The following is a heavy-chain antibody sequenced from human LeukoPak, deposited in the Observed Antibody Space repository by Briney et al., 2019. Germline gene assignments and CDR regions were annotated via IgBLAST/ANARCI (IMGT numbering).Heavy chain of an antibody. CDR1: GASVSGSAYY. V-gene: IGHV4-39*01. CDR3: AKSGGYGLIVY. J-gene: IGHJ4*02. Sequence: PSETLSLTCTVSGASVSGSAYYWGWIRQPPGKELEWVGNMYYSGSTYYNASRESRVTISIETSQNQFSLKLNSVTAADTAMYYCAKSGGYGLIVYWGEGTLVTVSS. CDR2: MYYSGST. D-gene: IGHD1-26*01.